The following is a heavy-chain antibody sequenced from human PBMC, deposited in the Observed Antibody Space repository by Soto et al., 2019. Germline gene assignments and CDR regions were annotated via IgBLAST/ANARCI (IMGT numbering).Heavy chain of an antibody. CDR1: GGSISSYS. CDR3: ARGRDAFDI. Sequence: QVQLQESGPGLVKPSETLSLTCTVSGGSISSYSWSWIRQPPGKGLEWIGYIYYSGSTNYNPSLNSRLTTSVATSNNRSSLKLSSVTAADTAVYYCARGRDAFDIWGQGTMVTVSS. CDR2: IYYSGST. J-gene: IGHJ3*02. V-gene: IGHV4-59*01.